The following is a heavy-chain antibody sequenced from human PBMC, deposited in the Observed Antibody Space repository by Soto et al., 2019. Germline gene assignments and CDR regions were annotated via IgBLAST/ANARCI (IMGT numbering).Heavy chain of an antibody. CDR3: ARDGTLYDSTAYYYLY. V-gene: IGHV1-69*13. D-gene: IGHD3-22*01. J-gene: IGHJ4*02. Sequence: SVKVSCKTSGGTFSSDGINWVRQAPGQGLEWMGGIIPLFGTANYAQKFQGRVTITADDSTSTAYMELSSLRSEDTAVYYCARDGTLYDSTAYYYLYWGQGTLVTVSS. CDR2: IIPLFGTA. CDR1: GGTFSSDG.